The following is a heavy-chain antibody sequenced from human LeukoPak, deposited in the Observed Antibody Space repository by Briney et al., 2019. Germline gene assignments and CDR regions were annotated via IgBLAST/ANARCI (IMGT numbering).Heavy chain of an antibody. CDR3: ARSGRSVYSTAYYYYYYMDV. CDR1: GYTFTSYD. V-gene: IGHV1-8*03. D-gene: IGHD5-18*01. CDR2: MNPNSGNT. Sequence: GASVKVSCKASGYTFTSYDINWVRQATGQGLEWMGWMNPNSGNTGYAQKFQGRVTITRNTSISTAYMELSSLRSEDTAVYYCARSGRSVYSTAYYYYYYMDVWGKGTTVTVSS. J-gene: IGHJ6*03.